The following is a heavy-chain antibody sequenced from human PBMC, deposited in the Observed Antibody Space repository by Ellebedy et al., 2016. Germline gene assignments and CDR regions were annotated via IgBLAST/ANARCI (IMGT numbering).Heavy chain of an antibody. Sequence: GGSLRLSXAASGFTFSSYGMHWVRQAPGKGLEWVAVIWYNGSNKYYADSVKGRFTISRDNSKNTLYLQMNSLRAEDTAVYYCAREYYYDSSGFGSEVGYWGQGTLVTVSS. CDR3: AREYYYDSSGFGSEVGY. J-gene: IGHJ4*02. V-gene: IGHV3-33*08. CDR2: IWYNGSNK. CDR1: GFTFSSYG. D-gene: IGHD3-22*01.